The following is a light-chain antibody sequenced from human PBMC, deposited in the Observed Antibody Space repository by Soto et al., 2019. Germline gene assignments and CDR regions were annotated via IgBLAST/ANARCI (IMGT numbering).Light chain of an antibody. CDR2: DTS. CDR1: QSVGGNS. V-gene: IGKV3D-20*02. J-gene: IGKJ5*01. Sequence: ETVLTQSPGTLSLSPGERAAVSCRSSQSVGGNSLAWYQQRPGQAPRLLIYDTSKRATGIPDRFSGSGSGTNFTLTISRLEPADFAVYWCQQYNNWPLTFGPGTRLEI. CDR3: QQYNNWPLT.